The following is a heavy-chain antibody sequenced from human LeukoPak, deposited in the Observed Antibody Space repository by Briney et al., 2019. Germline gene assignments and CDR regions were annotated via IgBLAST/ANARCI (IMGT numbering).Heavy chain of an antibody. CDR2: MSYDGSDN. D-gene: IGHD5-24*01. CDR3: ARGSRWLQLGPFDY. V-gene: IGHV3-30*01. Sequence: GGSLRLSCAASGFTFSSYTMHWVRQAPGKGLEWVAVMSYDGSDNYYADSVKGRFTISRDNSRTTVYLQMNSLRAEDTAVYYCARGSRWLQLGPFDYWGQRTVVTLSS. J-gene: IGHJ4*02. CDR1: GFTFSSYT.